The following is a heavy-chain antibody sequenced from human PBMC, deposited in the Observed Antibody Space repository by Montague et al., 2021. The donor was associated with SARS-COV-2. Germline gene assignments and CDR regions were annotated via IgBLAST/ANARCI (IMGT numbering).Heavy chain of an antibody. CDR1: GFTIGDTY. CDR3: ARNYWFYFDY. CDR2: INRDGSRR. D-gene: IGHD2-8*02. J-gene: IGHJ4*02. V-gene: IGHV3-7*01. Sequence: SLRLSCAASGFTIGDTYMTWVRQAPGKGLEWVAKINRDGSRRDYVDSMKGRFTISRDNAKNSLYLQLDSLRAEDTAVYYCARNYWFYFDYWGQGTLVTVFS.